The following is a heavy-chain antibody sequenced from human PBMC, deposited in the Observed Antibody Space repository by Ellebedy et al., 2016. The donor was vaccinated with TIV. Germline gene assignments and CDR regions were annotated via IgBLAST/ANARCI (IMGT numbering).Heavy chain of an antibody. CDR3: TASSTYYDFWSGYYGGGRFDY. CDR1: GFTFSSYW. D-gene: IGHD3-3*01. CDR2: INSDGSST. J-gene: IGHJ4*02. Sequence: GESLKISCAASGFTFSSYWMHWVRQAPGKGLVWVSRINSDGSSTSYADSVKGRFTISRDNAKTTLYLQMNSLRAEDTAVYYCTASSTYYDFWSGYYGGGRFDYWGQGTLVTVSS. V-gene: IGHV3-74*01.